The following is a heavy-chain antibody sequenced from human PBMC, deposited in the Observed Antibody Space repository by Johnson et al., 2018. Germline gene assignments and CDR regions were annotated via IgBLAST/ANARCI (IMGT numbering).Heavy chain of an antibody. D-gene: IGHD6-19*01. CDR1: GFTFSSYG. J-gene: IGHJ6*02. CDR2: IGYDGSNK. V-gene: IGHV3-33*01. Sequence: QVQLVQSGGGVVQPGRSLRLSCAASGFTFSSYGMHWVRQAPGKGLEWVAVIGYDGSNKYYADSVKGRFTISRDNSKNTLYLQRNSLSAEDTAVYYWVAAYRRGRYPHGLDVWGQGTTVTVSS. CDR3: VAAYRRGRYPHGLDV.